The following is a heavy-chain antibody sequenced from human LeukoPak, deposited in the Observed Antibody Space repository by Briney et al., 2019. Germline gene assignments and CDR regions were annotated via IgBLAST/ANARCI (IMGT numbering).Heavy chain of an antibody. Sequence: ASVKVSCKASGYTFTSYGISWVRQAPGQGLEWMGWISAYNGDTNYAQKFQGRVTITTDESTSTAYMELSSLRSEDTAVYYCARSSGRYYYYYYMDVWGKGTTVTVSS. CDR2: ISAYNGDT. CDR3: ARSSGRYYYYYYMDV. CDR1: GYTFTSYG. J-gene: IGHJ6*03. V-gene: IGHV1-18*01. D-gene: IGHD3-3*01.